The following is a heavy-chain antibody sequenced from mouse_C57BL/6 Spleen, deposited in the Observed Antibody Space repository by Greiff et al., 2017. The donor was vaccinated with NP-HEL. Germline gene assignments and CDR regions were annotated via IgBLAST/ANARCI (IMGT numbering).Heavy chain of an antibody. D-gene: IGHD1-1*01. CDR3: ARERNYYGSRIYFDY. CDR2: IYPRSGNT. J-gene: IGHJ2*01. Sequence: QVQLQQSGAELARPGASVKLSCKASGYTFTSYGISWVKQRPGQGLEWIGEIYPRSGNTYYNEKFKGKATLTADKSSSTAYMELRSLTSEDSAVYFCARERNYYGSRIYFDYWGQGTTLTVSS. V-gene: IGHV1-81*01. CDR1: GYTFTSYG.